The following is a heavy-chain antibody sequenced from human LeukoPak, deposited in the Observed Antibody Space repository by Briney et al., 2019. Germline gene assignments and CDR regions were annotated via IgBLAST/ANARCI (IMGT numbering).Heavy chain of an antibody. CDR2: IYYSGST. J-gene: IGHJ5*02. D-gene: IGHD1-26*01. Sequence: PSESVSLTCTVSGGSISSGSYYWGWIRQPPGKGLEWIGSIYYSGSTYYNPSLKSRVTISVDTSKNQLSLKLSSVTAADTAVYYCATIVGASWFDPWGQGTLVTVTS. CDR3: ATIVGASWFDP. CDR1: GGSISSGSYY. V-gene: IGHV4-39*01.